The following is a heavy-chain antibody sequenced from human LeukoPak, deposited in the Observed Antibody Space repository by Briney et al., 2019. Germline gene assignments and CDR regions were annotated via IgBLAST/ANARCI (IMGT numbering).Heavy chain of an antibody. Sequence: GGSLRLSCAASGFSLGDYYMEWVRQAPGKGLEWVANMKYDGSEKYYVDSVKGRFTISRDNAKNSLYLQMNSLRAEDTAVYYCARDIEAAGLFLDYWGQGTLVTVSS. D-gene: IGHD6-13*01. CDR2: MKYDGSEK. V-gene: IGHV3-7*01. J-gene: IGHJ4*02. CDR1: GFSLGDYY. CDR3: ARDIEAAGLFLDY.